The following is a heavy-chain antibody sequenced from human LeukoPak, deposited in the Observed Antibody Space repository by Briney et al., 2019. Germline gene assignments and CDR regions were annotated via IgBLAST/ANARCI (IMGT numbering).Heavy chain of an antibody. D-gene: IGHD5-24*01. V-gene: IGHV4-59*01. Sequence: PSETLSLTCTVSGGSINSYYWSWIRQPPGKGLEWIGYIYYSGSTNYNPSLKSRVTISVDTSKNQFSLKLSSVTAADTAVYYCARGGEMATEIDYWGQGTLVTVSS. J-gene: IGHJ4*02. CDR3: ARGGEMATEIDY. CDR2: IYYSGST. CDR1: GGSINSYY.